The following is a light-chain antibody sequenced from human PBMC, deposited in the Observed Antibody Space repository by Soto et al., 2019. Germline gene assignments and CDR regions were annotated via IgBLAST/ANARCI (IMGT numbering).Light chain of an antibody. Sequence: EIVLTQSPGTLSLSPGERATLSCRASQSVNSNYLAWYQHKPGQAPRLLIYGASSRATGIPDRFSGSGSGTDFTLTISRLEPEEFALYYCQQYGTSLYTFGQGTKLEIK. V-gene: IGKV3-20*01. CDR3: QQYGTSLYT. CDR1: QSVNSNY. J-gene: IGKJ2*01. CDR2: GAS.